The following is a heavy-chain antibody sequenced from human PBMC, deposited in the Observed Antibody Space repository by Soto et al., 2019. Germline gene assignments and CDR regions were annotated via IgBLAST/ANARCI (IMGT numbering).Heavy chain of an antibody. V-gene: IGHV1-46*01. CDR2: INPSGGST. Sequence: QVQLVQSGAEVKKPGASVKVSCKASGYTFTSYYMHWVRQAPGQGLEWMGIINPSGGSTSYAQKFQGRVTMTRDTSTSTVYMELSSLRSEDTAVYYCARDDSTNGVSGSLDYWGQGTLVTVSS. J-gene: IGHJ4*02. CDR1: GYTFTSYY. CDR3: ARDDSTNGVSGSLDY. D-gene: IGHD2-8*01.